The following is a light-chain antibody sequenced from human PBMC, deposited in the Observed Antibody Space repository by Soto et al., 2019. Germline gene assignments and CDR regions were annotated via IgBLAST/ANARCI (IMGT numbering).Light chain of an antibody. Sequence: QSVLTQPASVSGSPGQSITISCTGTSSDVGGYNYVSWYQQHSGKAPKVLIYEVTNRPSGVSNRFSGSKSGNTASLTISGLQAEDEADYYCSSYTSSTTRVFGGGTQLTVL. V-gene: IGLV2-14*01. CDR3: SSYTSSTTRV. CDR2: EVT. J-gene: IGLJ3*02. CDR1: SSDVGGYNY.